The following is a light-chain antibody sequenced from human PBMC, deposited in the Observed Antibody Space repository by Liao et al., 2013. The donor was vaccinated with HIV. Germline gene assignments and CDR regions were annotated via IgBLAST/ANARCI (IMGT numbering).Light chain of an antibody. CDR1: KLGDRD. V-gene: IGLV3-1*01. CDR2: QDT. CDR3: QTWDSTTAAYV. Sequence: ELTQSPSVSVSPGQTASITCSGDKLGDRDASWYQQKPGQSPVLVIYQDTKRPSGIPERFSGSNSGNTATLTISGTQAVDEADYYCQTWDSTTAAYVFGTGTKVTVL. J-gene: IGLJ1*01.